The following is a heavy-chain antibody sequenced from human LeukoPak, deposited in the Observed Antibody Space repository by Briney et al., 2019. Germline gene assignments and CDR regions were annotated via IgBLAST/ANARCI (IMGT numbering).Heavy chain of an antibody. Sequence: GGSLRLSCAVSGFTFSDSTMHWVRQVSGKGLEWVGRIRNKANSYATEYGASVKGRFTISRGESKNTAYLQMNSLKTDDTAVYYCAQTSTTVTTGYWGQGTLVTVSS. CDR1: GFTFSDST. CDR3: AQTSTTVTTGY. CDR2: IRNKANSYAT. D-gene: IGHD4-17*01. J-gene: IGHJ4*02. V-gene: IGHV3-73*01.